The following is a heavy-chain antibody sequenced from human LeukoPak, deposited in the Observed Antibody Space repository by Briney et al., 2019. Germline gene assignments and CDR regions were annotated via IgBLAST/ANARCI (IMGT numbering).Heavy chain of an antibody. CDR2: IYYSGST. CDR1: GGSIGSYY. Sequence: SETLSLTCTVSGGSIGSYYWSWIRQPPGKGLEWIGYIYYSGSTNYNPSLQSRVTISVDTSKTRFSLKLRSVTAADTAVYYCARAGRDGYNYFDYWGQGTLVTVSS. D-gene: IGHD5-24*01. J-gene: IGHJ4*02. V-gene: IGHV4-59*01. CDR3: ARAGRDGYNYFDY.